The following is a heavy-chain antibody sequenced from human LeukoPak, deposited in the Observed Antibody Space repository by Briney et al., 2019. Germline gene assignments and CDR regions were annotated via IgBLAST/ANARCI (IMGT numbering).Heavy chain of an antibody. V-gene: IGHV1-18*01. CDR3: ARDFFHGHCSGLTCFLLDS. D-gene: IGHD2-15*01. CDR1: GYTFTSFV. CDR2: ISAHYGNT. J-gene: IGHJ4*02. Sequence: ASVKVSCKASGYTFTSFVITWVRQAPGQGLGWMGWISAHYGNTNYAQKFQGRLTMTTDTSTNTAYMELRSLRPDDTAVYFCARDFFHGHCSGLTCFLLDSWGQGSLVTVSS.